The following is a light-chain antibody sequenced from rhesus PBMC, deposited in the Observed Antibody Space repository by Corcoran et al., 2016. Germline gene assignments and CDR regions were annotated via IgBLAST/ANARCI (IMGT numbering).Light chain of an antibody. CDR2: KAS. Sequence: DIQMTQSPSSLSASVGDTVTITCRASQSISSWLEWYQQKPGKAPKLLIYKASSLQSGVPSRFSGSGAGTDFTITLSSLQPEDFATYYCLQYSSSPLTFGGVTKVEIK. J-gene: IGKJ4*01. CDR3: LQYSSSPLT. V-gene: IGKV1-22*01. CDR1: QSISSW.